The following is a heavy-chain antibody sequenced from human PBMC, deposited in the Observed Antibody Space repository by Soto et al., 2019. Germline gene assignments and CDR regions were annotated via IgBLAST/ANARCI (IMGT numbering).Heavy chain of an antibody. Sequence: EVQLLESGGGLVQPGGSLRLSCAASGFTFSSYAMSWVRQAPGKGLEWVSAISGSGGGTYYADSVKGRFTISRDNSKNTQYLQMKSLRAEDTAVYYCAKGLLPGYSRGWRRNAFGIWGQGTMVTVSS. CDR3: AKGLLPGYSRGWRRNAFGI. J-gene: IGHJ3*02. CDR1: GFTFSSYA. V-gene: IGHV3-23*01. D-gene: IGHD6-19*01. CDR2: ISGSGGGT.